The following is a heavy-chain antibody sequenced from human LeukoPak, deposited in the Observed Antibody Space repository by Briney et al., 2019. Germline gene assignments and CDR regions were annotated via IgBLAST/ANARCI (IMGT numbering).Heavy chain of an antibody. CDR2: VHHSGDT. CDR3: ARNIGSYAHDN. CDR1: GDSIKSHW. J-gene: IGHJ4*02. D-gene: IGHD6-19*01. Sequence: KPSETLSLTCAVSGDSIKSHWWGWIRQPPGKGLKWIGYVHHSGDTSYDPSLKSRVTMSVDTSKNQFSLKLSSVTAADTAVYYCARNIGSYAHDNWGQGTLVTVSS. V-gene: IGHV4-59*11.